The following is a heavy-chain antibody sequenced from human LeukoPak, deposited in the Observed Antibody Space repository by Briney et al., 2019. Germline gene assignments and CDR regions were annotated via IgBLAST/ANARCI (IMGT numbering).Heavy chain of an antibody. V-gene: IGHV4-59*08. D-gene: IGHD6-13*01. CDR3: ARRGSIAAVGMDV. J-gene: IGHJ6*02. CDR2: IYYSGST. Sequence: PSETLSLTCTVSGGSISSYYWSWIRQPPGKGLEWIGYIYYSGSTNYNPSLKSRVTISVDTSKNQFSLKLSSVTAADTAVYYCARRGSIAAVGMDVWGQGTTVTVSS. CDR1: GGSISSYY.